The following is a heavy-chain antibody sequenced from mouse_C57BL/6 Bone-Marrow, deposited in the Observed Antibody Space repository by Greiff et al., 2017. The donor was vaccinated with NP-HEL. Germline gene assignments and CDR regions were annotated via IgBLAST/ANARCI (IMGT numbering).Heavy chain of an antibody. J-gene: IGHJ3*01. V-gene: IGHV5-6*01. D-gene: IGHD2-2*01. CDR3: ARRVMVTTGFAY. CDR2: ISSGGSYT. CDR1: GFTFSSYG. Sequence: EVQLQESGGDLVKPGGSLKLSCAASGFTFSSYGMSWVRQTPDKRLEWVATISSGGSYTYYPDSVKGRFTISRDNAKNTLYLQMSSLKSEDTAMYYCARRVMVTTGFAYWGQGTLVTVSA.